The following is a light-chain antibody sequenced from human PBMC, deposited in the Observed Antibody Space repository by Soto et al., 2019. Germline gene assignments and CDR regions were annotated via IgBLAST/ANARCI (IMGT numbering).Light chain of an antibody. Sequence: QSALTQPPSASGSPGQSVTISCTGTSSDGGGYNYVSWYQQHPGKAPKLMIYEVSKRPSGVPDRFSGSKSGNTASLTVSGLQAEDEADYYCSSYAGSNILYVFGTGTQLTVL. J-gene: IGLJ1*01. CDR3: SSYAGSNILYV. CDR2: EVS. CDR1: SSDGGGYNY. V-gene: IGLV2-8*01.